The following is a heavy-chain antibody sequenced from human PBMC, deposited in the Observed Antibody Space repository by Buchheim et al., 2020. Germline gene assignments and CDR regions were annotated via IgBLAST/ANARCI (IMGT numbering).Heavy chain of an antibody. J-gene: IGHJ5*02. Sequence: EVQLVESGGGLVKPGGSLRLSCAASGFTFSSYSMNWVRQAPGKGLEWVSSISSSSSYIYYADSVKGRFTISRDNAKHSLYLQMNSLRAEDTAVYYCAREDTRRRTYYDFWSGYYGGITGKGWFDPWGQGTL. CDR2: ISSSSSYI. D-gene: IGHD3-3*01. V-gene: IGHV3-21*01. CDR1: GFTFSSYS. CDR3: AREDTRRRTYYDFWSGYYGGITGKGWFDP.